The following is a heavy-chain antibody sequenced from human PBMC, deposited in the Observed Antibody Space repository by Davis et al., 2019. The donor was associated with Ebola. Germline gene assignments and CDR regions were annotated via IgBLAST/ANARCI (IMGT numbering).Heavy chain of an antibody. Sequence: PGGSLRLSCAASGFTFSSYSMNWVRQAPGKGLEWVSAISGSGGSTYYADSVKGRFTISRDNSKNTLYLQMNSLRAEDTAVYYCARDQASGSYYSFDFDYWGQGTLVTVSS. D-gene: IGHD1-26*01. J-gene: IGHJ4*02. CDR2: ISGSGGST. CDR1: GFTFSSYS. CDR3: ARDQASGSYYSFDFDY. V-gene: IGHV3-23*01.